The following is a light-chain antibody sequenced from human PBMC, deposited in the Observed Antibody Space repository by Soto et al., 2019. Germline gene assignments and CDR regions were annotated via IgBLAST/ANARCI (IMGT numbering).Light chain of an antibody. CDR1: SSDVGGYNF. CDR2: DVS. J-gene: IGLJ1*01. Sequence: QSVLTQPASVSGSPGQSITISCTGTSSDVGGYNFVSWYQQHPGKAPELMIYDVSNRPSGVSNRFSGSKSGNTASLTISGLQAEDEGDYYCSSYTTTSTPYVFGTGTKVTVL. CDR3: SSYTTTSTPYV. V-gene: IGLV2-14*01.